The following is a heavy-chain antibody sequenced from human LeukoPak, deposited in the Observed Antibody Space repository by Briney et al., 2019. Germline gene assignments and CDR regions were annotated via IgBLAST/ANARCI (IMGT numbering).Heavy chain of an antibody. CDR2: ISSSSSTI. V-gene: IGHV3-48*01. Sequence: PGGSLRLSCAASGFTFSSYSMNWVRQAPGKGLEWVSYISSSSSTIYYADSVKGRFTISRDNSKNTLYLQMNSLRAEDTAVYYCAKWDDYGDYGFDYWGQGTLVTVSS. CDR3: AKWDDYGDYGFDY. CDR1: GFTFSSYS. J-gene: IGHJ4*02. D-gene: IGHD4-17*01.